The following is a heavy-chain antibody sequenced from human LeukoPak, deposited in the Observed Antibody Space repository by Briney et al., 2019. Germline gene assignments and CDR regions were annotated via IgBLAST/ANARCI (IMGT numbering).Heavy chain of an antibody. CDR3: ARVDCTNGVCSFDY. J-gene: IGHJ4*02. CDR2: ISSSTSYI. CDR1: GFTFSSYS. V-gene: IGHV3-21*01. D-gene: IGHD2-8*01. Sequence: GGSQRLSCAASGFTFSSYSMNWVRQAPGKGLEWVSSISSSTSYIYYADSLKGRFTISRDNAKNSLYLQMNSLRAEDTAVYYCARVDCTNGVCSFDYWGQGTLVTVSS.